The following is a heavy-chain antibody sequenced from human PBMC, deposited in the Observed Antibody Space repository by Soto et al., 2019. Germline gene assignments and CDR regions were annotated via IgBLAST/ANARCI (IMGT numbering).Heavy chain of an antibody. Sequence: GGSLRLSCAASGFTFSSYGMHWVRQAPGKGLEWVAVISYDGSNKYYADSVKGRFTISRDNSKNTLYLQMNSLRVEDTAVYYCAKDQPDYYYGMDVWGQGTTVTVSS. V-gene: IGHV3-30*18. J-gene: IGHJ6*02. CDR3: AKDQPDYYYGMDV. CDR2: ISYDGSNK. CDR1: GFTFSSYG.